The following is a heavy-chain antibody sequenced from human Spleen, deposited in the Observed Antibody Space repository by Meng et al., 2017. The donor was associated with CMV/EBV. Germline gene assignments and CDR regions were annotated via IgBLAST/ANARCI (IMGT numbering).Heavy chain of an antibody. J-gene: IGHJ5*02. D-gene: IGHD5-18*01. Sequence: SETLSLTCSVSGDSISNSYWTWIRQPPGKGLQWIGYIYYNGGTNYNPSLKSRVTISVDTSKNHFSLKLSSVTAADTAVYYCARGPRGYSYEKDWFDPWGQGTLVTVSS. CDR1: GDSISNSY. CDR2: IYYNGGT. CDR3: ARGPRGYSYEKDWFDP. V-gene: IGHV4-59*01.